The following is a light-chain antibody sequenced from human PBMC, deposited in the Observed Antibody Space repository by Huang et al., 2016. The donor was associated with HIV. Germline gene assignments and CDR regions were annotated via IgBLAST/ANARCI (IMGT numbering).Light chain of an antibody. V-gene: IGKV3-20*01. J-gene: IGKJ4*01. Sequence: EIVLTQSPGTLSLSPGERATLSCRASQSLSSTYLAWYQQKPGQAPMLLIYGASSRATGLPDRFSGSGSGTDFTLTISRLEPEDFAVYYCQQYGSSPPLTFGGGTKVEIK. CDR3: QQYGSSPPLT. CDR1: QSLSSTY. CDR2: GAS.